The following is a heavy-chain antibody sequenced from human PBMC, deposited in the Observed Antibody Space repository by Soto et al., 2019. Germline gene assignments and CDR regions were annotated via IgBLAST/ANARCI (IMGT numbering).Heavy chain of an antibody. V-gene: IGHV3-7*05. CDR3: ARESPGSNWYAH. CDR2: VKPDGTQK. J-gene: IGHJ5*02. CDR1: GFSFSDYW. Sequence: ESLRLSCETSGFSFSDYWMSWVRRAPGKGLEWVANVKPDGTQKFYVDSVRGRFTIFRDNTKKSLFLQMNSLTAEDTGIYYCARESPGSNWYAHWGQGAQVTVSS.